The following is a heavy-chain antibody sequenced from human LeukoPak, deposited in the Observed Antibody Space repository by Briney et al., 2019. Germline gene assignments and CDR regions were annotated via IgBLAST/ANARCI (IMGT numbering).Heavy chain of an antibody. CDR1: GGSISSSSYY. CDR2: IYYSGST. V-gene: IGHV4-39*01. Sequence: PSETLSLTCTVSGGSISSSSYYWGWIRQPPGKGLEWIGSIYYSGSTYYNPSLKSRVTISVDTSKNQFSLKLSSVTAADTAVYYCARRTVPWELLGNWFDPWGQGTLVTVSS. D-gene: IGHD1-26*01. CDR3: ARRTVPWELLGNWFDP. J-gene: IGHJ5*02.